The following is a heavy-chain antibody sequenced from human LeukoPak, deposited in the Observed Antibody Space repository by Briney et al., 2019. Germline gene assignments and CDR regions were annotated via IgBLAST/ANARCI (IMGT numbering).Heavy chain of an antibody. CDR1: GFTFSSYE. V-gene: IGHV3-48*03. D-gene: IGHD5-24*01. CDR2: ISSGSTI. Sequence: PGGSLRLSCAASGFTFSSYEMNWVRQAPGKGLEWVSYISSGSTIYDADSVKGRFTISRDNAKNSLYLQMNSLRAEDTAVYYCARGGYSYIDYWGQGTLVTVSS. J-gene: IGHJ4*02. CDR3: ARGGYSYIDY.